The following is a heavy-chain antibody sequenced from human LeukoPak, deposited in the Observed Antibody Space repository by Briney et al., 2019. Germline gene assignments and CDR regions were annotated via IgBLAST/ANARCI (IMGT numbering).Heavy chain of an antibody. Sequence: SETLSLTCTVSGGSISSYYWSWIRQPPGKGLEWIGYIYYSGSTNYNPSLKSRVTISVDTSKNQFSLKLSSVTAADTAVYYCARAEWYSSSWPNAFDIWGQGTMVTVSS. D-gene: IGHD6-13*01. J-gene: IGHJ3*02. V-gene: IGHV4-59*01. CDR1: GGSISSYY. CDR3: ARAEWYSSSWPNAFDI. CDR2: IYYSGST.